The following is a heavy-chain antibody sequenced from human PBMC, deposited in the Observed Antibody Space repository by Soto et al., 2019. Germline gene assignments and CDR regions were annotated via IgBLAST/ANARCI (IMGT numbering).Heavy chain of an antibody. J-gene: IGHJ2*01. V-gene: IGHV4-34*01. CDR1: GGSFSGYY. CDR2: INHSGST. Sequence: SKTLSLTCAVYGGSFSGYYWSWIRQPPGKGLEWIGEINHSGSTNYNPSLKSRVTISVDTSKNQFSLKLSSVTAADTAVYYCASPHPTVTYWYFDLWGRGTLVTVSS. CDR3: ASPHPTVTYWYFDL. D-gene: IGHD4-17*01.